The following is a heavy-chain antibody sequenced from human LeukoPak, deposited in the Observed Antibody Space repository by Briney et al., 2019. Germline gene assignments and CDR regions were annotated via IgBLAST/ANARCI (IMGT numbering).Heavy chain of an antibody. CDR2: IYSGGST. J-gene: IGHJ4*02. Sequence: GGSLRLSCAASGFTFSRYWMSWVRQAPGKGLEWVSVIYSGGSTYYADSVKGRFTISRDNSKNTLYLQMNSLRAEDTAVYYCARDAYYDSSGYRDYWGQGTLVTVSS. D-gene: IGHD3-22*01. CDR1: GFTFSRYW. CDR3: ARDAYYDSSGYRDY. V-gene: IGHV3-53*01.